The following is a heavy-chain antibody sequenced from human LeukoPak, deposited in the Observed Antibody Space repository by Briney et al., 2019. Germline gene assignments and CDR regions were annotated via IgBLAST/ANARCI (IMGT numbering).Heavy chain of an antibody. CDR2: ISYDGSNK. D-gene: IGHD2-21*01. CDR1: GFTFSSHG. V-gene: IGHV3-30*18. CDR3: AKDLDGDSNY. Sequence: PGRSLRLSCAASGFTFSSHGMHWVRQAPGKGLEWVAVISYDGSNKYYADSVKGRFTISRDNSKNTLYLQMNSLRAEDMAVYYCAKDLDGDSNYWGQGTLVTVSS. J-gene: IGHJ4*02.